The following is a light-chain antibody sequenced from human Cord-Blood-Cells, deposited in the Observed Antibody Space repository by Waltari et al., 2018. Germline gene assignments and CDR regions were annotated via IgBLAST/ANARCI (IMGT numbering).Light chain of an antibody. V-gene: IGKV1-5*01. Sequence: DIQMPQSPSTLSASVGDSVTITCRASQSISSWLAWYQQKPGKAPKLLIYDASSLESGVPSRFSGSGSGKEFTLTISSLQHDDFATYYCQQYNSYSTFGQGTKVEIK. CDR1: QSISSW. CDR3: QQYNSYST. J-gene: IGKJ1*01. CDR2: DAS.